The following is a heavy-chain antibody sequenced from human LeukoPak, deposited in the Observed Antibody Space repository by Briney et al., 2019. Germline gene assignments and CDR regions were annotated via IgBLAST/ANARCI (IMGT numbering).Heavy chain of an antibody. CDR3: ARVGSSGWYVHPTLDY. V-gene: IGHV1-2*02. J-gene: IGHJ4*02. CDR1: GYTFTGYY. D-gene: IGHD6-19*01. Sequence: ASVKASCKASGYTFTGYYMHWVRQAPGQGLEWMGWINPNSGDTNYAQKFQGRVTVTRDTSISTAYMELSWLRSGDTAVYYCARVGSSGWYVHPTLDYWGQGTLVTVSS. CDR2: INPNSGDT.